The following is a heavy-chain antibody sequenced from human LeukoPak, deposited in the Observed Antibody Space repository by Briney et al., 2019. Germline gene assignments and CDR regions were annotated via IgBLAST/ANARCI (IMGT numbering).Heavy chain of an antibody. V-gene: IGHV1-2*04. J-gene: IGHJ4*02. D-gene: IGHD3-10*01. CDR3: ARGRPVGSGSYYKY. Sequence: ASVKVSCKASGYTFTGYYMHWVRQAPGQGLEWMGWINPNSGGTNYAQKFQGWVTMTRDTSISTAYMELSRLRSDDTAVYYCARGRPVGSGSYYKYWGQGTLVTVSS. CDR1: GYTFTGYY. CDR2: INPNSGGT.